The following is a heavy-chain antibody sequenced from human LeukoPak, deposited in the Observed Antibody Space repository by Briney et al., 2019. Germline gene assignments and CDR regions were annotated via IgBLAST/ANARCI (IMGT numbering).Heavy chain of an antibody. CDR1: GYTFTTYW. CDR3: ARLVVGPSTTYYYYYMDV. V-gene: IGHV5-51*01. Sequence: GESLKISCKGSGYTFTTYWIAWVRQMPGRGLEWMGIIYPDDSDTRYSPSFQGQVTISADKSISTAYVQWSSLRASDTAMYYCARLVVGPSTTYYYYYMDVWGKGTTVTVSS. J-gene: IGHJ6*03. D-gene: IGHD3-22*01. CDR2: IYPDDSDT.